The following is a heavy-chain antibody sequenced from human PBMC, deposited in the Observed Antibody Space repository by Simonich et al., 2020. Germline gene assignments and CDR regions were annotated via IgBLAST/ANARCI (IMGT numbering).Heavy chain of an antibody. CDR3: ARGALTGDYYYMDV. CDR1: GYTFTGYY. J-gene: IGHJ6*03. Sequence: QVQLVQSGAEGKKPGASVKVSCKASGYTFTGYYMHWVRQAPGPGLEWKVWINPNSGGTNYAQKFQGRVTMTRDTSISTAYMELSRLRSDDTAVYYCARGALTGDYYYMDVWGKGTTVTVSS. V-gene: IGHV1-2*02. D-gene: IGHD7-27*01. CDR2: INPNSGGT.